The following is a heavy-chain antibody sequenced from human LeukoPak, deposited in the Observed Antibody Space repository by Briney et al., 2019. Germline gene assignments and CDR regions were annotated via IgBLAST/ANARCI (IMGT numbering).Heavy chain of an antibody. Sequence: PGGSLRLSCAASGFTFSSDAMSWVRQAPGKGLEWVSAISGSGGSTYYADSVKGRFTISRDNSKNTLYLQMNSLRAEDTAVYYCAKEGYDYVWGSYHDYWGQGTLVTVSS. CDR2: ISGSGGST. CDR1: GFTFSSDA. D-gene: IGHD3-16*02. J-gene: IGHJ4*02. CDR3: AKEGYDYVWGSYHDY. V-gene: IGHV3-23*01.